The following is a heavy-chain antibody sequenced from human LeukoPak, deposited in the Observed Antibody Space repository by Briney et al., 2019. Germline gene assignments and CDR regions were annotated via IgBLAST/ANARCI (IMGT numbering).Heavy chain of an antibody. CDR3: ARDREAVPGTWNLAMDYFDY. D-gene: IGHD6-19*01. CDR2: VFVNGNS. J-gene: IGHJ4*02. V-gene: IGHV4-4*07. CDR1: DGSISPYY. Sequence: SETLSLTCTVSDGSISPYYWSCIPHPAGKGLEWIGRVFVNGNSNSNPSLKSRVTFSVDTSKNQFSLKLNSVTAADTAVYYCARDREAVPGTWNLAMDYFDYWGQGILVTVSS.